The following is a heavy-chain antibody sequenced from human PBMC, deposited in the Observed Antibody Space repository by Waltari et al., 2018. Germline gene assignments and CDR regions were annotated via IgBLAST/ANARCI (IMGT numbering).Heavy chain of an antibody. D-gene: IGHD6-13*01. CDR1: GGSISSSSYY. V-gene: IGHV4-39*01. Sequence: QLQLQESGPGLVKPSETLSLTCTVSGGSISSSSYYWGWIRQPPGKGLEWIGSIYYSGSTYYNPSLKSRVTISVDTSKNQFSLKLSSVTAADTAVYYCARGYSSLPFQHWGQGTLVTVSS. CDR3: ARGYSSLPFQH. J-gene: IGHJ1*01. CDR2: IYYSGST.